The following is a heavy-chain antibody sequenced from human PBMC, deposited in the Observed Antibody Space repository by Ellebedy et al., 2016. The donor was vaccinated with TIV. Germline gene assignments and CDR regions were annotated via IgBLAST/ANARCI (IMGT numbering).Heavy chain of an antibody. CDR2: LYHSGTT. V-gene: IGHV4-4*02. CDR1: GDSINTNSW. J-gene: IGHJ4*02. CDR3: ARVAAGTWGGIDF. D-gene: IGHD6-13*01. Sequence: MPGGSLRLSCAVSGDSINTNSWWSWVRQPPGKGLDWIGELYHSGTTNYNPSLRSRVTISFDKSKNQFSLRLSSVTAADTAVYYCARVAAGTWGGIDFWGPGTLVTVSS.